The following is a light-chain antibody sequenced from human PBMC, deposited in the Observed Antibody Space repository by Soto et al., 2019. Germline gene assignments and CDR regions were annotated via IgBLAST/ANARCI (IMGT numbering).Light chain of an antibody. J-gene: IGKJ1*01. CDR1: QSISSW. Sequence: DIQMTQSPSTLSASVGDRVTITCRASQSISSWLAWYQQKPGKAPKLLIYKASSLESGVPSRFSGSGSGTEFTLTISSLQPDDFATHYCQQYNSYSWTFGQGTKMDIK. CDR3: QQYNSYSWT. CDR2: KAS. V-gene: IGKV1-5*03.